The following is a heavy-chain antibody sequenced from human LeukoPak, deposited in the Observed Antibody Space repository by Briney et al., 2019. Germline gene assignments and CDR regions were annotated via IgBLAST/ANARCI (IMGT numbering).Heavy chain of an antibody. D-gene: IGHD3-10*01. CDR1: GFTFTTFG. Sequence: GGSLRLSCAASGFTFTTFGMHWVRQAPGKGLEWVTFITYDGSNKYYADSVKGRFTISRDNSKNTLYLQMNSLRAEDTAVYYCASGWDLLPGIFDYWGQGTLVTVSS. V-gene: IGHV3-30*19. CDR3: ASGWDLLPGIFDY. J-gene: IGHJ4*02. CDR2: ITYDGSNK.